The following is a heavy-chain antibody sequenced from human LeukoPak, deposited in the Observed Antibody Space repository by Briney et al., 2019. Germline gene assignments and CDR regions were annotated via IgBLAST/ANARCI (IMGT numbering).Heavy chain of an antibody. CDR2: ISPYSGNT. Sequence: ASVKVSCKASGYTFTSYGVNWVRQPPGQGLEWMGWISPYSGNTNYAQNLQGRVTMTTDTSTSTAYMEVRNLRSDDTAVYYCARDYCSSASCYGGNIDPWGQGTLVTVSS. J-gene: IGHJ5*02. V-gene: IGHV1-18*01. CDR3: ARDYCSSASCYGGNIDP. D-gene: IGHD2-2*01. CDR1: GYTFTSYG.